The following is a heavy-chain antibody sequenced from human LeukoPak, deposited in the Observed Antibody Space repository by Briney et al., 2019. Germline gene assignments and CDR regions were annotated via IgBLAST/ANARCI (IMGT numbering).Heavy chain of an antibody. CDR3: ARETATVTTGDYFDY. D-gene: IGHD4-17*01. J-gene: IGHJ4*02. CDR1: GGSISSYY. CDR2: IYYSGST. Sequence: SETLSLTCTVSGGSISSYYWSWIRQPPGKGLEWIGYIYYSGSTNYNPSLKSRVTISVDTSKNQFSLKLSSVTAADTAVYYCARETATVTTGDYFDYWGQGTLVTVSS. V-gene: IGHV4-59*01.